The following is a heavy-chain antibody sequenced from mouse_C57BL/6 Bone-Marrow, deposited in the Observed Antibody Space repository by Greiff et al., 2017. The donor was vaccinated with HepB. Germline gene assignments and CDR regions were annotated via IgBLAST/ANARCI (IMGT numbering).Heavy chain of an antibody. CDR1: GFTFSDYY. CDR3: ARRGSYWNWYFDV. V-gene: IGHV5-12*01. CDR2: ISNGGGST. J-gene: IGHJ1*03. D-gene: IGHD1-1*02. Sequence: EVMLVESGGGLVQPGGSLKLSCAASGFTFSDYYMYWVRQTPEKRLEWVAYISNGGGSTYYPDTVKGRFTISRDNAKNTLYLQMSRLKSEDTAMYYCARRGSYWNWYFDVWGTGTTVTVSS.